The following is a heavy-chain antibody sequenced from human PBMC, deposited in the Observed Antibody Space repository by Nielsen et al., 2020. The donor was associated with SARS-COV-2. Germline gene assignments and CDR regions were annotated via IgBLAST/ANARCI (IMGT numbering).Heavy chain of an antibody. D-gene: IGHD2-8*02. CDR1: GFTFSDSF. CDR3: AGSGHCNGGICYFTEYFQD. CDR2: ISGSGSYT. Sequence: GESLKISCTASGFTFSDSFMSWIRQAPGKGLEWVSYISGSGSYTNYADSLKGRFTISRDNAKNSLYLQMDSLRAEDTAFYYCAGSGHCNGGICYFTEYFQDWGQGTLVTVSS. J-gene: IGHJ1*01. V-gene: IGHV3-11*03.